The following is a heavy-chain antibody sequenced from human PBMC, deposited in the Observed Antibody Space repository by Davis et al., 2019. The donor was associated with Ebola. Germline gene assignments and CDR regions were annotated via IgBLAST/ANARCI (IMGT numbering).Heavy chain of an antibody. J-gene: IGHJ6*02. V-gene: IGHV1-24*01. CDR2: FDPEDGET. Sequence: ASVKVSCKVSGYTLTELSMHWVRQAPGKGLEWMGGFDPEDGETIYAQKFQGRVTMTEDTSTDTAYMELSSLRSEDTAVYYCATIAVAGSDRPGYYYYYGMDVWGQGTTVTVSS. D-gene: IGHD6-19*01. CDR3: ATIAVAGSDRPGYYYYYGMDV. CDR1: GYTLTELS.